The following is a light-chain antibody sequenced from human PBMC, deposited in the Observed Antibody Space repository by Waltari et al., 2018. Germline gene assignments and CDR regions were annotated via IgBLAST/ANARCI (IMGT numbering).Light chain of an antibody. V-gene: IGLV2-11*01. Sequence: QSALTQPRSVSGSPGQSVTISCTGTSSDVGGYDFVSWYQQYPGKAPKLIIYDVNKRPPGVPDRFSGSKSGNTASLTISGLLNEDEADYYCCSYAGADTSVIFGG. J-gene: IGLJ2*01. CDR1: SSDVGGYDF. CDR2: DVN. CDR3: CSYAGADTSVI.